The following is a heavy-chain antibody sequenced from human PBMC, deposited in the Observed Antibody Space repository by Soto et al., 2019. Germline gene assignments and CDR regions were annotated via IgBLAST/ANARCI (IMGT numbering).Heavy chain of an antibody. CDR2: ISGSGGST. Sequence: GGSLRLSCAASGFTFSSYAMSWVRQAPGKGPEWVSAISGSGGSTYYADSVKGRFTISRDNSKNTLYLQMNSLRAEDTAVYYCAKVPFSGVVVTALNYYYYGMDVWGQGTTVTVSS. J-gene: IGHJ6*02. CDR3: AKVPFSGVVVTALNYYYYGMDV. V-gene: IGHV3-23*01. D-gene: IGHD2-21*02. CDR1: GFTFSSYA.